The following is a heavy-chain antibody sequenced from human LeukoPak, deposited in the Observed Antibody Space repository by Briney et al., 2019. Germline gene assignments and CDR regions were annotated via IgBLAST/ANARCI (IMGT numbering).Heavy chain of an antibody. CDR2: IKEDGSQI. D-gene: IGHD6-19*01. CDR3: AGSSGWLFDY. Sequence: GGSLRLSCVGTGFIFSNYWMKWVRQAPGKGLEWVANIKEDGSQIYYVDSMKGRFTISRDNAKNSVYLQMNSLRAEDTAVYYCAGSSGWLFDYWGQGTLVAVSS. CDR1: GFIFSNYW. V-gene: IGHV3-7*01. J-gene: IGHJ4*02.